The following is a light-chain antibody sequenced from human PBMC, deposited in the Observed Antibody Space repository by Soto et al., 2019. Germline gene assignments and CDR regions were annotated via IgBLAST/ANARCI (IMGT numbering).Light chain of an antibody. CDR2: HAS. Sequence: DIRTCHSAATVPASIAGRVTITCRASQSISNWLAWYQQKPGTAPKLLIYHASTLESGVPSRFSGSGSGTDFALTVSSLQAEDFAAYYCQQYNSYPPHFGGGTKVDIK. J-gene: IGKJ4*01. V-gene: IGKV1-5*01. CDR3: QQYNSYPPH. CDR1: QSISNW.